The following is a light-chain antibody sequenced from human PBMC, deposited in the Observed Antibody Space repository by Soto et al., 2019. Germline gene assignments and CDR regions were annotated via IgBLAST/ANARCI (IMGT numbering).Light chain of an antibody. J-gene: IGLJ2*01. Sequence: QSVLTQPRSVSGSPGQSVTISCTGTSSDVGGYNYVSWYQQHPGKAPKLMIYDVTKRPSGVPDRFSGSKSGNTASLTISGLQAEDEADYYCCSYAGSYTGVFGGWTKLTVL. CDR2: DVT. CDR1: SSDVGGYNY. V-gene: IGLV2-11*01. CDR3: CSYAGSYTGV.